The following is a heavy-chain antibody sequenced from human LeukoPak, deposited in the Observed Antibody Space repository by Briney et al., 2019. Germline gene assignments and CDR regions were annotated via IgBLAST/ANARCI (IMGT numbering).Heavy chain of an antibody. D-gene: IGHD1-26*01. Sequence: GGSLRLSCAASGFTFSSYAMSWVRQAPGKGLEWVSAISGSGGSTYYADSVKGRLTISRDNSKNTLYPQMNSLRAEDTAVYYCAKDGSLSGSHYFDYWGQGTLVTVSS. CDR3: AKDGSLSGSHYFDY. CDR1: GFTFSSYA. V-gene: IGHV3-23*01. J-gene: IGHJ4*02. CDR2: ISGSGGST.